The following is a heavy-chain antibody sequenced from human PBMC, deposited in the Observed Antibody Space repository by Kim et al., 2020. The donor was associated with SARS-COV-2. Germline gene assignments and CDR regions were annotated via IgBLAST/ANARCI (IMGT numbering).Heavy chain of an antibody. CDR3: ARDFEYSSWWYFDY. Sequence: GGSLRLSCAASGFTFSSYGMHWVRQAPGKGLEWVAVIWYDGSNKYYADSVKCRFTISRDNSKNTLYLQMNSLRAEDTAVYYCARDFEYSSWWYFDYWGQG. V-gene: IGHV3-33*01. J-gene: IGHJ4*02. D-gene: IGHD6-6*01. CDR2: IWYDGSNK. CDR1: GFTFSSYG.